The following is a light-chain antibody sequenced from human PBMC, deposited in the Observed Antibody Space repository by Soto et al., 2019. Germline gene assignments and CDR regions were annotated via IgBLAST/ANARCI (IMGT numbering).Light chain of an antibody. CDR3: QQRSNWL. CDR2: DAS. Sequence: EIVLTQSPGTLSLSPGERATLSCRASQSVSSSYLAWYQQKPGQAPRLLIYDASNRATGIPARFSGSGSGTDFTLTISSLEPEDLAVYYCQQRSNWLVGPGTKVDIK. J-gene: IGKJ3*01. V-gene: IGKV3-11*01. CDR1: QSVSSSY.